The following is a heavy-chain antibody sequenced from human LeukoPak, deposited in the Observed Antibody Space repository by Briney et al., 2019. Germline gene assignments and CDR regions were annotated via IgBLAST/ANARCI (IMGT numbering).Heavy chain of an antibody. Sequence: GGSLRLSCAASGLSFSNYAMYWVRQAPGKGLEWVSAIGGTGGNIFYTDSVKGRFTISRDNSKNTLYLHMNSLRAEDTAVYYCARDWYHAIDYWGQGTLVTVSS. CDR1: GLSFSNYA. CDR2: IGGTGGNI. V-gene: IGHV3-23*01. D-gene: IGHD2-2*01. J-gene: IGHJ4*02. CDR3: ARDWYHAIDY.